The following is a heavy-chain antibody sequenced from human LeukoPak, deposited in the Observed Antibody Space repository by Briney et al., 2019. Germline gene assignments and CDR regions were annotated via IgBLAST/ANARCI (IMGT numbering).Heavy chain of an antibody. V-gene: IGHV4-59*11. CDR1: GGSISSHY. J-gene: IGHJ4*02. Sequence: KASETLSLNCTVSGGSISSHYWSWIRQPPGKGLEWIGYIYYSGSTNYNPSLKSRVTISVDTSKNQFSLKLSSVTAADTAVYYRARGGFDYWGQGTLVTVSS. CDR3: ARGGFDY. D-gene: IGHD3-16*01. CDR2: IYYSGST.